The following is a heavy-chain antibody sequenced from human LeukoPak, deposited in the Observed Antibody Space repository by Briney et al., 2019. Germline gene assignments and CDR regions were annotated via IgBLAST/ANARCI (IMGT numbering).Heavy chain of an antibody. D-gene: IGHD3-16*02. CDR1: GFTFSSYA. J-gene: IGHJ4*02. Sequence: GGSLRLSCAASGFTFSSYAMSWVRQAPGKGLEWVSAISGSGGSTYYADSVKGRFTISRDNSKNTLYLQMNSLRAEDTAVYYCAKDRITFGGVIVDFDYWGQGTLVTVSP. CDR2: ISGSGGST. CDR3: AKDRITFGGVIVDFDY. V-gene: IGHV3-23*01.